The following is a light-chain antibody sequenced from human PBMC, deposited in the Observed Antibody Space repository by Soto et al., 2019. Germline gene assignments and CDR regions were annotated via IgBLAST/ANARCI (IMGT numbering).Light chain of an antibody. V-gene: IGKV3-15*01. CDR3: QQYDQWPWT. J-gene: IGKJ1*01. CDR1: QGVSSN. Sequence: IVLTESPATQAWCPGWRAAHSCRASQGVSSNLAWYQQKPGQAPRLLIYAASTRATGVSARFGGSGSGTEFTLTISSLHSEDSAVYCFQQYDQWPWTFGQGTKVDIK. CDR2: AAS.